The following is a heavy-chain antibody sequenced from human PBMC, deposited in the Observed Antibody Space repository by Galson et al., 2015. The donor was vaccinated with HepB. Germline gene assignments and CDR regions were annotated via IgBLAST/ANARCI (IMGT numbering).Heavy chain of an antibody. CDR3: ATIGSGESSSWYGVGTWIDY. CDR2: IDPSDSYT. J-gene: IGHJ4*02. D-gene: IGHD6-13*01. Sequence: QSGAEVKKPGESLRISCKGSGYSFTSYWISWVRQMPGKGLEWMGRIDPSDSYTNYSPSFQGHVTISADKSISTAYLQWSSLKASDTAMYYCATIGSGESSSWYGVGTWIDYWGQGTLVTVSP. V-gene: IGHV5-10-1*01. CDR1: GYSFTSYW.